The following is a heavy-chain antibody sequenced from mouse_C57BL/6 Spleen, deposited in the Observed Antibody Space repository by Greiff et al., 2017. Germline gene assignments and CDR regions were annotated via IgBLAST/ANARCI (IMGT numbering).Heavy chain of an antibody. Sequence: EVKLVESEGGLVQPGSSMKLSCTASGFTFSDYYMAWVRQVPEKGLEWVANINYDGSSTYYLDSLKSRFIISRDNAKNFLYLQMSSLKSEDTATYYCARGDRVFAMDYWGQGTSVTVSS. V-gene: IGHV5-16*01. CDR2: INYDGSST. J-gene: IGHJ4*01. CDR3: ARGDRVFAMDY. CDR1: GFTFSDYY. D-gene: IGHD3-3*01.